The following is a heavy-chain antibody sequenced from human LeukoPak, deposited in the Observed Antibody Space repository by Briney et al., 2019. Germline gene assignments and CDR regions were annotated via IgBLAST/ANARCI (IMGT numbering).Heavy chain of an antibody. V-gene: IGHV1-69*13. J-gene: IGHJ4*02. Sequence: GASVKVSCKASGGTFSSYAISWVRQAPGQGLEWMGGIILIFGTANYAQKFQGRVTITADESTSTAYMELSSLRSEDTAVYYCAKDRYSYAFEYSDSWGQGTLVTVSS. D-gene: IGHD5-18*01. CDR1: GGTFSSYA. CDR3: AKDRYSYAFEYSDS. CDR2: IILIFGTA.